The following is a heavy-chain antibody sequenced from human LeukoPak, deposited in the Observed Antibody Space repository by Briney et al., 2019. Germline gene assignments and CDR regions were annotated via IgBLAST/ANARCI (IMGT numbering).Heavy chain of an antibody. CDR2: IYYSGST. J-gene: IGHJ4*02. V-gene: IGHV4-31*11. Sequence: SETLPLTCAVSGGSISSGGYYWSWIRQHPGKGLEWIGYIYYSGSTYYNPSLKSRVTISVDTSKNQFSLKLSSVTAADTAVYYCARTKVYSSSPFDYWGQGTLVTVSS. CDR1: GGSISSGGYY. D-gene: IGHD6-6*01. CDR3: ARTKVYSSSPFDY.